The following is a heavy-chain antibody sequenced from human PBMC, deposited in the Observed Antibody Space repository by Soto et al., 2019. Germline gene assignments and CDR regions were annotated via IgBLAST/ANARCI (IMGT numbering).Heavy chain of an antibody. D-gene: IGHD6-13*01. CDR2: ISSNSAYI. CDR3: TRDASRDSSARGWFDP. V-gene: IGHV3-21*01. J-gene: IGHJ5*02. CDR1: VFTFRSFT. Sequence: WWSLRLSCSASVFTFRSFTMNWCRQAPGKGLEWVSTISSNSAYIYYTDALRGRLTISRDNAKNSLHLQMNSLRAEDTAVYYCTRDASRDSSARGWFDPWGPGALVTVSS.